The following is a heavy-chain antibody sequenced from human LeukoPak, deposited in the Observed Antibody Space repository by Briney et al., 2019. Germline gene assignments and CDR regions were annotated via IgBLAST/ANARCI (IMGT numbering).Heavy chain of an antibody. J-gene: IGHJ3*02. CDR2: IFGSGSS. CDR3: ARSFGVVIISGDAFDI. V-gene: IGHV4-59*01. CDR1: GGSISDYY. D-gene: IGHD3-3*01. Sequence: SETLSLTCTVSGGSISDYYWSWIRQPPGKGLEWIGWIFGSGSSNYNPSLKSRLTISVDTSKNQFSLKLTSATAADTAVYYCARSFGVVIISGDAFDIWGQGTMVTVSS.